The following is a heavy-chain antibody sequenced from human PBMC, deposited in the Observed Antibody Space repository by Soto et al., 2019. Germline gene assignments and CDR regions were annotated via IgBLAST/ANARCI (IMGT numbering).Heavy chain of an antibody. CDR2: FDPEDGET. D-gene: IGHD3-10*01. CDR1: GYTLTELS. V-gene: IGHV1-24*01. CDR3: ATVPRITMVRGVISLLYYYGMDV. Sequence: QVQLVQSGAEVKKPGASVKVSCKVSGYTLTELSMHWVRQAPGKGLEWMGGFDPEDGETIYAQKFQGRVTITEDTSTDTAYMELSSLRSEDTAVYYCATVPRITMVRGVISLLYYYGMDVWGQGTTVTVSS. J-gene: IGHJ6*02.